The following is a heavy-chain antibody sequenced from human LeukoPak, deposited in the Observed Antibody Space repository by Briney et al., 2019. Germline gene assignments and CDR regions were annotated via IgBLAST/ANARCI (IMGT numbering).Heavy chain of an antibody. CDR3: ARDPSRITMIVVAYYFDY. D-gene: IGHD3-22*01. CDR2: IYHSGNT. V-gene: IGHV4-38-2*02. Sequence: PSETLSLTCTVSGYSISRGYYWGWIRQAPGKGLEWIGSIYHSGNTFYNPSLKSRVTISVDTSKNQFSLKLNSVTAADTAVYYCARDPSRITMIVVAYYFDYWGQGTLVTVSS. CDR1: GYSISRGYY. J-gene: IGHJ4*02.